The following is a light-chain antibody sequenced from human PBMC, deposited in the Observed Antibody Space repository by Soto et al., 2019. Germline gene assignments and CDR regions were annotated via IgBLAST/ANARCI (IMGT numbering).Light chain of an antibody. CDR1: QNIYSN. CDR3: QHYQNLWA. Sequence: TVMTQSPATLSASPVERATLFCRASQNIYSNVAWYQQRPGQAPRLLIYGASTRATGIPARFSGSGSGTEFTLTISSLQSEDFAVYYCQHYQNLWAFGQGTKVDI. CDR2: GAS. J-gene: IGKJ1*01. V-gene: IGKV3-15*01.